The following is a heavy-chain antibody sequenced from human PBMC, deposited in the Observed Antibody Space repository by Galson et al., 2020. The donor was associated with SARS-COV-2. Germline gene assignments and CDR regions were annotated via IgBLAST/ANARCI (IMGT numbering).Heavy chain of an antibody. CDR2: IYWNGDK. V-gene: IGHV2-5*01. J-gene: IGHJ4*02. CDR1: GFSLSTSGVG. Sequence: SGPTLVKPTQTLTLTCTFSGFSLSTSGVGVGWIRRPPGKALEWIALIYWNGDKRYNPSLKSRLTITKDTSRNQVVLTMTNMDPVDTATYYCAHRRVGWGYWGYLDSWGQGTLVTVSS. CDR3: AHRRVGWGYWGYLDS. D-gene: IGHD2-15*01.